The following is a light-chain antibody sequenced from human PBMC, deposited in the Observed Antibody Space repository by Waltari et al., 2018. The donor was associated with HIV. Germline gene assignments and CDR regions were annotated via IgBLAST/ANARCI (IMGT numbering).Light chain of an antibody. Sequence: QSVLTQPPSVSAAPGQKVTISCSGSSSNIGNNYVSWYQQLPGTAPKRLIYDNNKRPSGIPDGCSGSKSGTSATLGITGLQTGDEADYYCGTWDSSLSAYVFGTGTKVTVL. CDR2: DNN. CDR1: SSNIGNNY. CDR3: GTWDSSLSAYV. V-gene: IGLV1-51*01. J-gene: IGLJ1*01.